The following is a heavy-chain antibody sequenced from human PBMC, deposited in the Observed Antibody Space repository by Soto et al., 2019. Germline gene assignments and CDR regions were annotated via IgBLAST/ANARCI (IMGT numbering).Heavy chain of an antibody. CDR1: GFTFSSYS. D-gene: IGHD3-3*01. J-gene: IGHJ6*03. CDR3: ARIFSRYYYMDV. CDR2: ISSSSSYI. Sequence: EVQLVESGGGLVKPGGSLRLSCAASGFTFSSYSMNWVRQAPGKGLEWVSSISSSSSYIYYADSVKGRFTISRDNAKNSLYLQMNSLRAEDTAVYYCARIFSRYYYMDVWGKGTTVTVSS. V-gene: IGHV3-21*01.